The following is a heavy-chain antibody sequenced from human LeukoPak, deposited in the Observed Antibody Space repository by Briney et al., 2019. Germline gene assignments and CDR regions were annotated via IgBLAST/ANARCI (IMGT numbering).Heavy chain of an antibody. D-gene: IGHD1-26*01. V-gene: IGHV3-30-3*01. CDR1: GFTFSCYA. J-gene: IGHJ4*02. CDR2: ISYDGSNK. Sequence: GGSLRLSCAASGFTFSCYAMHWVRQAPGKGLEWVAVISYDGSNKYYADSVKGRFTISRDNSKNTLYLQMNSLRAEDTAVYYCARGADTSYSGSAEYWGQGTLVTVSS. CDR3: ARGADTSYSGSAEY.